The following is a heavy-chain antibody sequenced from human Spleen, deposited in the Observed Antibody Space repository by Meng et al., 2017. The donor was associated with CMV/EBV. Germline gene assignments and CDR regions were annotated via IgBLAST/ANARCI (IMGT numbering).Heavy chain of an antibody. V-gene: IGHV3-7*01. D-gene: IGHD3-16*01. CDR1: GVTFSGYW. CDR2: IKQDGSEK. J-gene: IGHJ4*02. CDR3: SREFGDWGYNYYDY. Sequence: GESLKISCAASGVTFSGYWMSWVRQAPGKGLEWVANIKQDGSEKYYVDSVKGRFTISRDNAKNSLYLQMNSLRAEDTAVYYCSREFGDWGYNYYDYWGQGTLVTVSS.